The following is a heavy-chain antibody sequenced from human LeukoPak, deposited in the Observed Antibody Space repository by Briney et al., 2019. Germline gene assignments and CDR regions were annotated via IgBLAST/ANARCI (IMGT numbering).Heavy chain of an antibody. CDR3: AILREYCGGDCSTHYFDY. Sequence: GASVKVSCKASGGTFSSYAISWVRQAPGQGLEWMGGIIPIFGTANYAQKFQGRVTITADESTSTAYMELSSLRSGDTAVYYCAILREYCGGDCSTHYFDYWGQGTLVTVSS. CDR1: GGTFSSYA. D-gene: IGHD2-21*02. CDR2: IIPIFGTA. J-gene: IGHJ4*02. V-gene: IGHV1-69*13.